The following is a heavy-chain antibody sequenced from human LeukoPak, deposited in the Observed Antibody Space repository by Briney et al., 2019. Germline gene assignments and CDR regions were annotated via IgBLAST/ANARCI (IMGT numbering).Heavy chain of an antibody. CDR3: ARVPIVGATSWGFDF. V-gene: IGHV1-2*06. J-gene: IGHJ4*02. Sequence: VASVKVSCKASGYIFTGYYMHWVRQAPGQGLEWMGRINPNSGGTNYAQKFQGRVTMTGDTSISTAYMELSRLRSGDMAVYYCARVPIVGATSWGFDFWGQGTLVTVSS. CDR1: GYIFTGYY. D-gene: IGHD1-26*01. CDR2: INPNSGGT.